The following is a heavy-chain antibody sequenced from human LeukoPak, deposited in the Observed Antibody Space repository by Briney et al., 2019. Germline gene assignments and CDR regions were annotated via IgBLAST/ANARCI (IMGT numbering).Heavy chain of an antibody. CDR1: GFIFSSFS. CDR3: AKAPSGSPPFDY. V-gene: IGHV3-48*01. D-gene: IGHD1-26*01. Sequence: PGGSLRLSCATSGFIFSSFSMNWVRQAPGKGLEWVSYISSSSSTIYYADSVKGRFTISRDNSRNTLYLQMNTLRGEDTAVYYCAKAPSGSPPFDYWGQGTLVTVSS. CDR2: ISSSSSTI. J-gene: IGHJ4*02.